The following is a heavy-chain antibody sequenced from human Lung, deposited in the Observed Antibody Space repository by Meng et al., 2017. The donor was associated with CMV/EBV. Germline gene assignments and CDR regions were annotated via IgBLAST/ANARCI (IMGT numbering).Heavy chain of an antibody. D-gene: IGHD2-2*01. CDR1: GYNFNNFD. J-gene: IGHJ5*01. CDR3: AGALVEGCSSASCSCGKSDWFDS. V-gene: IGHV1-8*01. CDR2: MNPDSGDT. Sequence: ASXXVSXKASGYNFNNFDINWVRQAGGQGLEWVGWMNPDSGDTGYPQKFQGRVTITRDTSTNTAYIEMVSLTSENTAIYYCAGALVEGCSSASCSCGKSDWFDSWXQGTLVTVSS.